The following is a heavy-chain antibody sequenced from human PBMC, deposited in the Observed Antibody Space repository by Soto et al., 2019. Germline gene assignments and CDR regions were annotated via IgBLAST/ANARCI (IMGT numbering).Heavy chain of an antibody. CDR2: TYFRSKRYN. D-gene: IGHD5-12*01. J-gene: IGHJ5*02. Sequence: QTLSLTCAISGDSVSSNTASWNWIRQSPSRGLEWLGRTYFRSKRYNDYAVSVKSRIIINPDTSNNQFSLQLNSVTPEDTAVYFCAKGDNLGPKTGYAFDPWGQGIMVTVSS. V-gene: IGHV6-1*01. CDR1: GDSVSSNTAS. CDR3: AKGDNLGPKTGYAFDP.